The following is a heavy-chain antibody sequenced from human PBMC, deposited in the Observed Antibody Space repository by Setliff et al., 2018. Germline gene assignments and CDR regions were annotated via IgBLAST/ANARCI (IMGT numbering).Heavy chain of an antibody. CDR1: GFPLTGYY. D-gene: IGHD2-2*01. J-gene: IGHJ4*02. V-gene: IGHV1-2*02. CDR2: INPSSGGT. CDR3: ARGPPDFVVVPAAAKFDF. Sequence: ASVKVSCKTSGFPLTGYYMHWVRQTPGQGLEWMGWINPSSGGTNYAQKFQGRVTLTRDTSISTAYMELSRLTSDDTAVYYCARGPPDFVVVPAAAKFDFWGQGTLVTVSS.